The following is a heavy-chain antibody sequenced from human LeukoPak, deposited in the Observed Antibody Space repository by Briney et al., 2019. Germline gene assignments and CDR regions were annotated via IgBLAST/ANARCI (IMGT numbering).Heavy chain of an antibody. CDR1: GGSISSSSSY. D-gene: IGHD3-10*01. CDR2: INHSGST. V-gene: IGHV4-39*07. Sequence: PSETLSLTCTVSGGSISSSSSYWGWIRQPPGKGLEWIGEINHSGSTNYNPSLKSRVTISVDTSKNQFSLKLSSVTAADTAVYYCARAGGSGPWGQGTLVTVSS. CDR3: ARAGGSGP. J-gene: IGHJ5*02.